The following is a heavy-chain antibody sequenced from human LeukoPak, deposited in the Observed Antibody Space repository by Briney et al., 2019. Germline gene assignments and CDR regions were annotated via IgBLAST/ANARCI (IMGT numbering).Heavy chain of an antibody. CDR2: ISFDGSNK. CDR3: AKDVGERDYYYYMDV. J-gene: IGHJ6*03. CDR1: GFTFSSYA. V-gene: IGHV3-30*04. D-gene: IGHD2-21*01. Sequence: GGSLTLSCAASGFTFSSYAMHWVRHAPGKGLEWVAVISFDGSNKYYADSVKGRFTIYRDNSKNTLYLQMNSLRAEDTAVYYCAKDVGERDYYYYMDVWGKGTTVTVSS.